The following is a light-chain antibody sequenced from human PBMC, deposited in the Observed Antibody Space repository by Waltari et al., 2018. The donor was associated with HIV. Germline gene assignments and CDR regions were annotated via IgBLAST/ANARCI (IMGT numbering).Light chain of an antibody. CDR3: QSYGSSLSGVI. CDR1: TSNIGAGYD. Sequence: QSVLTQPPSVSGAPGQRVTISCTGNTSNIGAGYDVHWYQQLPGTAPKLLIYGNTNRPSGVPDRFSGSTSGTSASLAITGLQADDEADFYCQSYGSSLSGVIFGGGTKLTVL. CDR2: GNT. J-gene: IGLJ2*01. V-gene: IGLV1-40*01.